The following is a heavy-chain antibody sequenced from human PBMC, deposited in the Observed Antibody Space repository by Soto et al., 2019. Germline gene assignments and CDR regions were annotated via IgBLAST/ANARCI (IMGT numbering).Heavy chain of an antibody. Sequence: PGGSLRLSCAASGFTFSSYAMSWVRQAPGKGLEWVSAISGSGGSTYYADSVKGRFTISRDNSKNTLYLQMNSLRAEDTAVYYCAKSPAPYSSSSAVDYWGQGTLVTVSS. CDR1: GFTFSSYA. J-gene: IGHJ4*02. V-gene: IGHV3-23*01. CDR3: AKSPAPYSSSSAVDY. CDR2: ISGSGGST. D-gene: IGHD6-6*01.